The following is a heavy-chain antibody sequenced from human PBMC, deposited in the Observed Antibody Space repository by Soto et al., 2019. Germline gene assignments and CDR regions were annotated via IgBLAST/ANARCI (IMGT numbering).Heavy chain of an antibody. V-gene: IGHV4-59*12. CDR2: IYYSGST. J-gene: IGHJ4*02. CDR1: GGSISSYY. D-gene: IGHD2-15*01. Sequence: SETLSVTCTVSGGSISSYYWSWIRQPPGKGLEWIGYIYYSGSTNYNPSLKSRVTISVDTSKNQFSLKLSSVTAADTAVYYCARGRIYRSHSRDFDYWGQGTLVTVSS. CDR3: ARGRIYRSHSRDFDY.